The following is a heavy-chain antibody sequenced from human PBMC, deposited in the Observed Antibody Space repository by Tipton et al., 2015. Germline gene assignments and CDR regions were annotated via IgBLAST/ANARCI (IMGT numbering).Heavy chain of an antibody. V-gene: IGHV4-34*01. CDR3: ARGTVVFDI. D-gene: IGHD2-21*02. Sequence: TLSLTCTVYGGSFSDYYWSWIRQPPKKGLEWIGEINHSGRTNYNPSLKSRVTISVDTSKNQFSLKLSSVTAADTAVYYCARGTVVFDIWGQGTMVTVSS. CDR2: INHSGRT. CDR1: GGSFSDYY. J-gene: IGHJ3*02.